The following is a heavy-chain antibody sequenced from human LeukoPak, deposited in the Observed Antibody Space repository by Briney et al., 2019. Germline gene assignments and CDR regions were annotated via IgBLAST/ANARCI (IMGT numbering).Heavy chain of an antibody. CDR3: ARGRYYDTSGYPSFDY. V-gene: IGHV3-64*01. D-gene: IGHD3-22*01. Sequence: PGGSLRLSCAASGFIFSNYAMLWVRQAPGKGLEYVSTISSNAYSTYYANSVKSRFTISRDNSKNTLYLQMGSLRAEDMAVYYCARGRYYDTSGYPSFDYWGQGTLVTVSS. CDR1: GFIFSNYA. CDR2: ISSNAYST. J-gene: IGHJ4*02.